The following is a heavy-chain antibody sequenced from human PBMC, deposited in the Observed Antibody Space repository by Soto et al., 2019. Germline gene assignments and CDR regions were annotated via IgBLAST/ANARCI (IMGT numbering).Heavy chain of an antibody. D-gene: IGHD6-6*01. CDR2: ISSSGSTI. J-gene: IGHJ6*02. V-gene: IGHV3-11*01. CDR1: GFTFSDYY. CDR3: ARVRGIAARTDYYYGMDV. Sequence: QVQLVESGGGLVKPGGSLRLSCAASGFTFSDYYMSWICQAPGKGLEWVSYISSSGSTIYYADSVKGRFTISRDNAKNALYLQMNSLRAEDKAVYYCARVRGIAARTDYYYGMDVWGQGTTVTVSS.